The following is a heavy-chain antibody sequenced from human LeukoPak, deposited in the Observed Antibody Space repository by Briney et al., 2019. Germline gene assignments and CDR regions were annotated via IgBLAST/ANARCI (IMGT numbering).Heavy chain of an antibody. CDR3: VRAYDY. CDR1: GGSFSGSN. CDR2: IYNSGST. V-gene: IGHV4-34*01. Sequence: SETLSLTCAVYGGSFSGSNWSWIPRPPGKGLEWIGEIYNSGSTIYNPSLKSRVTISADTSKNQLSLNLNSVTAADTAVYYCVRAYDYWGQGTLVTVSS. J-gene: IGHJ4*02.